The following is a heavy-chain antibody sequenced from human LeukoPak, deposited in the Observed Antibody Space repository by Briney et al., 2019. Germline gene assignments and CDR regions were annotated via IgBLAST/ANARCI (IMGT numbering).Heavy chain of an antibody. J-gene: IGHJ3*02. V-gene: IGHV4-39*01. CDR2: IYYSGST. CDR3: ARHSSYGVAATIILAHGASDI. D-gene: IGHD2-15*01. CDR1: GGSISSSSYY. Sequence: PSETLSLTCTVSGGSISSSSYYWGWIRQPPGKGLEWIGSIYYSGSTYYNPSLKSRVTISVDTSKNQFSLKLSSVTAADTAVYYCARHSSYGVAATIILAHGASDIWGQGTMVTVSS.